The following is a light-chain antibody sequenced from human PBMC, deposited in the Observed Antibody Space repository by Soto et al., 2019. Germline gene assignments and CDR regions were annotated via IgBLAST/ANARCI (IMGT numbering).Light chain of an antibody. J-gene: IGKJ1*01. CDR2: GAS. CDR3: QQYNNWPRT. CDR1: QSVSKN. V-gene: IGKV3-15*01. Sequence: ILMTQSPATLSVSPGERATLSCRASQSVSKNLAWYQQKPGQAPRLLIYGASTRATGIAARFSGSGSGTEFTLTISSLQSEDFAVYYCQQYNNWPRTFGQGTKVDIK.